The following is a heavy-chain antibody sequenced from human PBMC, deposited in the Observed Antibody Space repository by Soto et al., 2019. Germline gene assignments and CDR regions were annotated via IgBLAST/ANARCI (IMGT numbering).Heavy chain of an antibody. J-gene: IGHJ6*02. Sequence: SETLSLTCTVSGDSISSNYWSWIRQPPGKGLEWIGYIYYSGNPTYNPSFKSRVTMSVDRSKNQFSLKLSSVTAADTAVYYCARLDRPKDIVVVPAANYYYYYGMDVWGQGTTVTVSS. V-gene: IGHV4-59*08. CDR3: ARLDRPKDIVVVPAANYYYYYGMDV. D-gene: IGHD2-2*01. CDR2: IYYSGNP. CDR1: GDSISSNY.